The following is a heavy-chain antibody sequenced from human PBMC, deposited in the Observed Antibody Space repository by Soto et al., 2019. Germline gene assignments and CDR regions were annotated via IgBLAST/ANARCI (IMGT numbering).Heavy chain of an antibody. CDR1: GGTFGNSA. V-gene: IGHV1-69*12. J-gene: IGHJ5*02. CDR2: IVPMFGTT. Sequence: QVQLVQSGAEVKKPGSSVNVSCKTSGGTFGNSAVTWVRQAPGQGLEWLGGIVPMFGTTNYAQKFQGRVTTTADESTITAYMELSSRNTDDTAVYYCARDGDPQSAFWSGPLGGGRFDPWGQGTLVTVSS. CDR3: ARDGDPQSAFWSGPLGGGRFDP. D-gene: IGHD3-3*01.